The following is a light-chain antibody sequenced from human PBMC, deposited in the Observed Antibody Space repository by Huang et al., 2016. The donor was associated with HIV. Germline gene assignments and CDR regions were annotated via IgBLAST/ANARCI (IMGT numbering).Light chain of an antibody. CDR1: QSVLSPSNNRTH. CDR2: GAS. J-gene: IGKJ1*01. V-gene: IGKV4-1*01. Sequence: DIVMTQSPDSLAVSLGERPTITCVSSQSVLSPSNNRTHVAWYQPKPRHPPTRLIYGASTPEYGVPDRFRGSGSATDFTLTIDNLQAEDVALYFCQQYYSIPGFGQGTYVEV. CDR3: QQYYSIPG.